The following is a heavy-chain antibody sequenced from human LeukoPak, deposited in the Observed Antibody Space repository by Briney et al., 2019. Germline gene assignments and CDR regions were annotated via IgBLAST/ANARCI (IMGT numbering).Heavy chain of an antibody. J-gene: IGHJ4*02. CDR2: ISGGGGST. CDR3: AKTYFYSSGGAY. CDR1: GFTFSSYG. Sequence: GRSLRLSCAASGFTFSSYGMHWVRQAPGKGLEWVSTISGGGGSTDYTDSVKGRFTISRDNSKNTLYLQMNSLRVEDTAIYYCAKTYFYSSGGAYWGQGTLVTVSS. D-gene: IGHD3-10*01. V-gene: IGHV3-23*01.